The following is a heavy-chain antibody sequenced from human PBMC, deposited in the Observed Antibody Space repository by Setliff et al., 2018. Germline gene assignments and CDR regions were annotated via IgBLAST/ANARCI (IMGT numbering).Heavy chain of an antibody. D-gene: IGHD5-18*01. CDR2: IIPIFGTA. Sequence: ASVKVSCKASGGTFSSYAISWVRQAPGQGLEWMGGIIPIFGTANYAQKFQGRVTITADESTSTAYMELSSLRSEDTAVYYCARGSGYSYGYVPYYYYGMDVWGQGTTVTVSS. J-gene: IGHJ6*02. CDR3: ARGSGYSYGYVPYYYYGMDV. V-gene: IGHV1-69*13. CDR1: GGTFSSYA.